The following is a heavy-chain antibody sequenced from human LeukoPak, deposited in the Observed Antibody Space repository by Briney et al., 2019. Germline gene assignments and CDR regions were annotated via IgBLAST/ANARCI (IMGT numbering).Heavy chain of an antibody. V-gene: IGHV1-18*01. CDR1: GYTFTSYG. D-gene: IGHD3-22*01. J-gene: IGHJ4*02. CDR3: ARVHYYDSSGYPMPIDY. CDR2: ISAYNGNT. Sequence: GASVKVSCKAFGYTFTSYGISWVRQAPGQGLEWMGWISAYNGNTNYAQKLQGRVTMTTDTSTSTAYMELRSLRSDDTAVYYCARVHYYDSSGYPMPIDYWGQGTLVTVSS.